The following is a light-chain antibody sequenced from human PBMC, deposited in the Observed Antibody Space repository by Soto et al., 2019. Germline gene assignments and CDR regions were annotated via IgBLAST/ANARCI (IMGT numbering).Light chain of an antibody. CDR3: QQRSYPIT. J-gene: IGKJ5*01. Sequence: EIVLTHSPCTLSLSPGQRATRSCRASEGVASNYLAWYQHKPGQSPRLLIHDASSRATGTPARFSGSGSGTDFTLTISDVQPEDCAVYYCQQRSYPITFGQGTRWRL. V-gene: IGKV3-11*01. CDR1: EGVASNY. CDR2: DAS.